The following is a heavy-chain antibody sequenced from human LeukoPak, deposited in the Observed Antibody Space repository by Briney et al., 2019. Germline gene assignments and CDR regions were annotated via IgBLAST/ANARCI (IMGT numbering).Heavy chain of an antibody. CDR2: IYPGDSDT. CDR3: ASGLLPISGWYPVDY. V-gene: IGHV5-51*01. CDR1: GYSFISYW. Sequence: GESLKISCKGSGYSFISYWIGWVRQMPGKGLEWMGIIYPGDSDTRYSPSFQGQVTISADKSISTAYLQWSSLKASDTAMYYCASGLLPISGWYPVDYWGQGTLVTVSS. D-gene: IGHD6-19*01. J-gene: IGHJ4*02.